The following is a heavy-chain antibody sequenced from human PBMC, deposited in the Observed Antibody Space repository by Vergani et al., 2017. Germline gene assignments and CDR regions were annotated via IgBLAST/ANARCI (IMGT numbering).Heavy chain of an antibody. J-gene: IGHJ4*02. V-gene: IGHV1-46*02. D-gene: IGHD2-15*01. CDR3: ARSIGYCTSGSCRPYYFDL. CDR1: GYIFKNYY. Sequence: QVQLVQSGAAVKKPGASAKVSCTASGYIFKNYYMHWLRLAPGQGFQWMGVVNFVTGAATSPQKFEGRITMTRDTSTATFYLDLSSLKYEDTAICYCARSIGYCTSGSCRPYYFDLWGQGTLVTVSS. CDR2: VNFVTGAA.